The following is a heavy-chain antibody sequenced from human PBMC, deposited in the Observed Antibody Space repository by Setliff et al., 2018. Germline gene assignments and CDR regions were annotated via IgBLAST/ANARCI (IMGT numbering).Heavy chain of an antibody. D-gene: IGHD6-19*01. CDR3: ARDQFSSGWYGAPESYFDT. V-gene: IGHV4-59*01. CDR1: GDSISGYY. Sequence: SETLSLTCNVSGDSISGYYWSWIRQPPGKRVEWIGYIQSSGTTKYNPSLGSRLSMSVDTSKKQFSLKLSYVTAADTAIYYCARDQFSSGWYGAPESYFDTWGQVILVTVSS. J-gene: IGHJ4*02. CDR2: IQSSGTT.